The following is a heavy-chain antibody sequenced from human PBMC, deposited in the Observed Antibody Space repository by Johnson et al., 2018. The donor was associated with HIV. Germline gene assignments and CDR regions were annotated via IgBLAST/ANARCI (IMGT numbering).Heavy chain of an antibody. J-gene: IGHJ3*02. CDR1: GFIFSDYY. Sequence: QVQLVESGGGLVKPGGSLRLSCVASGFIFSDYYMSWIRQAPGKGLEWVSYISFSDSTIYYADSVKGRFTISRDNAKNSLYLQMKSLRAEDTALYYCASHRSIAADDVFDIWGQGTMVTVSS. D-gene: IGHD6-13*01. V-gene: IGHV3-11*01. CDR2: ISFSDSTI. CDR3: ASHRSIAADDVFDI.